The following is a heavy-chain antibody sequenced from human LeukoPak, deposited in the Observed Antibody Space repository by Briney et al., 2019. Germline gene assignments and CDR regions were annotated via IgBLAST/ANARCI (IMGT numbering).Heavy chain of an antibody. CDR2: IYSKTDGGTI. D-gene: IGHD3-10*01. CDR3: ATDWAPTRTSGRPFDY. CDR1: KFTFSNAW. V-gene: IGHV3-15*01. Sequence: GGSLRLSCAASKFTFSNAWMSWVRQAPGKGLEWVGRIYSKTDGGTIDYAAPVKDRFTISRDDSKNTLYLQMNSLKTEDTAVYYCATDWAPTRTSGRPFDYWGKGTLVTVSS. J-gene: IGHJ4*02.